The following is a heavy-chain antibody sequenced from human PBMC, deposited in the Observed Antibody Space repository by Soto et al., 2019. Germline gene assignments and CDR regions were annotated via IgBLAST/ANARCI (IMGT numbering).Heavy chain of an antibody. D-gene: IGHD6-19*01. V-gene: IGHV1-8*01. Sequence: EASVKVSCKASGYTFTSYDINWVRQATGQGLEWMGWMNPNSGNTGYAQKFQGRVTMTRNTSISTAYMELSSLRSEDTAVYYCARGITPYSSGWYGDFDYWGQGTLVTVSS. CDR3: ARGITPYSSGWYGDFDY. CDR1: GYTFTSYD. J-gene: IGHJ4*02. CDR2: MNPNSGNT.